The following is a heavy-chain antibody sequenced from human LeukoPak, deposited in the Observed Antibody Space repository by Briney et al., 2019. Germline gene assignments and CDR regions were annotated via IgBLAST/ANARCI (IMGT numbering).Heavy chain of an antibody. CDR2: ISSSSSTM. V-gene: IGHV3-48*02. CDR3: AGRYFQY. J-gene: IGHJ1*01. CDR1: GFIFGTNS. D-gene: IGHD1-26*01. Sequence: GGSLRPSCAASGFIFGTNSMNWVRQSPGKGLEWISYISSSSSTMYYADSVKGRLTISRDNAKNSLSLQMNGLRDEDTAVYYCAGRYFQYWGQGTLVTVSS.